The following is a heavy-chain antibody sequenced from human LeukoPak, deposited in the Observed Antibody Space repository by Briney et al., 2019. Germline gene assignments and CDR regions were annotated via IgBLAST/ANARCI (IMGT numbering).Heavy chain of an antibody. V-gene: IGHV3-23*01. Sequence: PGGSLRLSCAASGFTFSSYAMSWVRQAPEKGLQWVSGISGSGDSTFYGDSVKGRFTISRDNSMNTLYLQMNSLRAEDTAVYFCAKGLYYYNSGSFDYWGQGTLVTVSS. D-gene: IGHD3-10*01. CDR2: ISGSGDST. CDR3: AKGLYYYNSGSFDY. CDR1: GFTFSSYA. J-gene: IGHJ4*02.